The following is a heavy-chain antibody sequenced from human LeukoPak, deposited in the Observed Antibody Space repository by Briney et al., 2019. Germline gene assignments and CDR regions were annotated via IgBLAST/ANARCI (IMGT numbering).Heavy chain of an antibody. J-gene: IGHJ4*02. CDR3: ARDLGIAVPQSIDY. Sequence: SGGSLRLSCAASGFTFSSYSMNWVRQAPGKGLEWVSSISSGSSYIYYADSLKGRFTISRDNAKSSLYLQMNSLRAEDTAVYYCARDLGIAVPQSIDYWGQGTLVTVSS. CDR2: ISSGSSYI. D-gene: IGHD6-19*01. CDR1: GFTFSSYS. V-gene: IGHV3-21*01.